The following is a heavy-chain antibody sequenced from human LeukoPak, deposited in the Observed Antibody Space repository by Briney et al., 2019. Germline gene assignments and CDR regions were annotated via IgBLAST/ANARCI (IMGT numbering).Heavy chain of an antibody. CDR2: ISGSAGST. D-gene: IGHD4-23*01. CDR1: GFTFSSYA. CDR3: ARDDYGGKLDI. J-gene: IGHJ3*02. Sequence: GGSLRLSCAASGFTFSSYAMSWVRQAPGKGLEWVSTISGSAGSTYYADSVKGRFTISRDNSKNTLYLQMNSLRAEDTAVYYCARDDYGGKLDIWGQGTVVTVSS. V-gene: IGHV3-23*01.